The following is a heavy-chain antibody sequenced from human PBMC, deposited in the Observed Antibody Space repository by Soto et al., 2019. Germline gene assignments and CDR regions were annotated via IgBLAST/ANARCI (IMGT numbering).Heavy chain of an antibody. Sequence: ASVKVSCKASGYTFTGYYMHWVRQAPGQGLEWMGWINPNSGGTNYAQKFQGWVTMTRDTSISTAYMELSRLRSDDTAVYYCARELTEYSSSPARKYNWFDPWGQGTLVTVSS. D-gene: IGHD6-6*01. J-gene: IGHJ5*02. CDR1: GYTFTGYY. CDR3: ARELTEYSSSPARKYNWFDP. CDR2: INPNSGGT. V-gene: IGHV1-2*04.